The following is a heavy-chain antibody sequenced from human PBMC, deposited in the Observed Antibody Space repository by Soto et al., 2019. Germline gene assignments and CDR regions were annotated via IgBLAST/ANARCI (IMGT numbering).Heavy chain of an antibody. Sequence: SETLSLTCTVSGASVSSASYYWSWIRQPPGKGLEWIGYIYYSGRTDYNPSLKSRVTISLDTSKNQFSLKLSSVTAADTAVYYCARDRGSGGNNNWFDPWGQGTLVTVSS. J-gene: IGHJ5*02. CDR2: IYYSGRT. D-gene: IGHD2-15*01. CDR3: ARDRGSGGNNNWFDP. V-gene: IGHV4-61*01. CDR1: GASVSSASYY.